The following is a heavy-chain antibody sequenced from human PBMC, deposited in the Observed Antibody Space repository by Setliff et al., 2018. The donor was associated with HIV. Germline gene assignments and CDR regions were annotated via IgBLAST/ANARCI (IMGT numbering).Heavy chain of an antibody. J-gene: IGHJ4*02. Sequence: SETLSLTCKVSGDSVNSYNYYWSWIRQHPGKGLEWVGYIYYSGSSYYNPSVRSRVIMSLDTSENHFSLKLSSVTAADTAVYYCVRNSFDYVEEEWGQGTQVTVSS. V-gene: IGHV4-31*03. CDR3: VRNSFDYVEEE. D-gene: IGHD3-9*01. CDR1: GDSVNSYNYY. CDR2: IYYSGSS.